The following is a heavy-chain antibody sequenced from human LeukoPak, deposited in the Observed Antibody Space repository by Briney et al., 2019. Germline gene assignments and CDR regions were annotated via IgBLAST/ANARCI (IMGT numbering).Heavy chain of an antibody. CDR1: GFTFSSYA. J-gene: IGHJ4*02. Sequence: GGSLRLSCAASGFTFSSYAMSWVRQAPGKGLEWVSAISGSGGSTYYADSVKGRFTISRDNSKNTLYLQMNSLRSEDTAVYYCARRRGSVGWLVRYYFDYWGQGTLVTVSS. V-gene: IGHV3-23*01. D-gene: IGHD6-19*01. CDR2: ISGSGGST. CDR3: ARRRGSVGWLVRYYFDY.